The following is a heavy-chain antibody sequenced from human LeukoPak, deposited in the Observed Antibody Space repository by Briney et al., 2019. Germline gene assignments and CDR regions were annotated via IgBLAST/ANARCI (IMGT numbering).Heavy chain of an antibody. CDR2: INHSGST. D-gene: IGHD5-12*01. J-gene: IGHJ4*02. CDR3: ASYSGYDSEGDY. Sequence: SETLSLTCAVSGGSISSGGYYWSWIRQPPGKGLEWIGEINHSGSTNYNPSLKSRVTISVDTSKNQFSLKLSSVTAADTAVYYCASYSGYDSEGDYWGQGTLVTVSS. V-gene: IGHV4-34*01. CDR1: GGSISSGGYY.